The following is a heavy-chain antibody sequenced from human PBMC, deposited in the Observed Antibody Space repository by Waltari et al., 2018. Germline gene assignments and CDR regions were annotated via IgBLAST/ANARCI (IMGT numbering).Heavy chain of an antibody. J-gene: IGHJ5*02. CDR3: ARDRDRYCSGGSCYSDFWFDP. CDR1: GGSISSSSYY. CDR2: IYYSGST. Sequence: QLQLQESGPGLVKPSETLSLTCTVSGGSISSSSYYWGWIRQPPGKGLEWIGSIYYSGSTYYNPSLKSRVTISVDTSKNQFSLKLSSVTAADTAVYYCARDRDRYCSGGSCYSDFWFDPWGQGTLVTVSS. V-gene: IGHV4-39*07. D-gene: IGHD2-15*01.